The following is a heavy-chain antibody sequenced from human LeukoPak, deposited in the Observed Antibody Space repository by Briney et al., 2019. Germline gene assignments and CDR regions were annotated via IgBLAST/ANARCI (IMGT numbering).Heavy chain of an antibody. CDR3: ARVMITFGGPPAFDI. D-gene: IGHD3-16*01. Sequence: ASVKVSCKASGYTFTSYYMHWVRQAPGQGLEWMGIINPSGGSTSYAQKFQGRVTMTRDTSTSTVYMELSSLRSEDTAVYYCARVMITFGGPPAFDIWGQGTMVTVSS. J-gene: IGHJ3*02. V-gene: IGHV1-46*01. CDR1: GYTFTSYY. CDR2: INPSGGST.